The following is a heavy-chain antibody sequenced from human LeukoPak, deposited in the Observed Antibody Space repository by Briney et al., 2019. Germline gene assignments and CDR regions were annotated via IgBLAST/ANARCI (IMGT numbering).Heavy chain of an antibody. D-gene: IGHD3-3*01. Sequence: GGSLRLSCAASGFTFDDYTMHWVRQAPGKGLEWVSLISWDGGSTYYADSVKGRFTISRDNSKNSLYLQMDSLRTEDTALYYCAKGGDFWSGPKFDYWGQGTLVTVSS. CDR2: ISWDGGST. V-gene: IGHV3-43*01. J-gene: IGHJ4*02. CDR3: AKGGDFWSGPKFDY. CDR1: GFTFDDYT.